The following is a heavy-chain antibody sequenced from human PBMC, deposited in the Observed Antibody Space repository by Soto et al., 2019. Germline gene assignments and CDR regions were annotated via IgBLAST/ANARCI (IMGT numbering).Heavy chain of an antibody. CDR2: INIEGSTT. Sequence: GGSLRLSCAASGFTFNNYWMHWVRQAPGKGLVWVSRINIEGSTTDYADSVRGRFAISRDNAKNTLYLQINSLRDEDTAVYYCTRDRGGNFYGGFDYWGRGTLVTVSS. D-gene: IGHD1-26*01. CDR3: TRDRGGNFYGGFDY. CDR1: GFTFNNYW. J-gene: IGHJ4*02. V-gene: IGHV3-74*01.